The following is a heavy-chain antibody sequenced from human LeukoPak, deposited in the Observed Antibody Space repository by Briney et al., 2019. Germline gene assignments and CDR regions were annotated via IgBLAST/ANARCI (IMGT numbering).Heavy chain of an antibody. D-gene: IGHD5-24*01. J-gene: IGHJ4*02. CDR1: GGSISSYY. Sequence: PSETLSLTCTVSGGSISSYYWSCIRQPPGKGLEWIGYIYYSGSTNYNPSLKSRVTISVDTSKNQFSLKLSSVTAADTAVYYCAREGDGYANWGQGTLVTVSS. CDR3: AREGDGYAN. CDR2: IYYSGST. V-gene: IGHV4-59*01.